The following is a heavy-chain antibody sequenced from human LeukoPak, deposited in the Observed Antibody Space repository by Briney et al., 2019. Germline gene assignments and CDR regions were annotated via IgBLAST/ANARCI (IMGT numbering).Heavy chain of an antibody. CDR3: ARGPEYCTNGVCYPDNYYYYMDV. Sequence: PETLSLTCAVYGGSFSGYYWSWIRQPPGKGLEWIGEINHSGSTNYNPSLKSRGTISVDTSKNQFSLKLSSVTAADTAVYYCARGPEYCTNGVCYPDNYYYYMDVWGKGTTVTVSS. D-gene: IGHD2-8*01. CDR1: GGSFSGYY. V-gene: IGHV4-34*01. J-gene: IGHJ6*03. CDR2: INHSGST.